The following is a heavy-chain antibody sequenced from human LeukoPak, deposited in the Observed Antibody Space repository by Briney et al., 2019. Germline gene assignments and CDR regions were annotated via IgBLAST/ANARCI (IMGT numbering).Heavy chain of an antibody. J-gene: IGHJ3*02. Sequence: GGSLRLSCAASGFTFSSYSMNWVRQAPGKGLEWVSYISSSSSTIYYADSVKGRFTISRDNSKNTLYLQMNSLRAEDTAVYYCAKAANGAFDIWGQGTMATVSS. V-gene: IGHV3-48*01. CDR3: AKAANGAFDI. CDR2: ISSSSSTI. D-gene: IGHD4/OR15-4a*01. CDR1: GFTFSSYS.